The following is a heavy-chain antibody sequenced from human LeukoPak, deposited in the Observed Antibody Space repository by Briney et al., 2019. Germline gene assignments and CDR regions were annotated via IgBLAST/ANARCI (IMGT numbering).Heavy chain of an antibody. Sequence: SGPTLVNPTQTLTLTCTFSGFSFTTSQVGVGWIRQPPGKALEWIGYIYTSGSTNYNPSLKSRVTISVDTSKNQFSLKLSSVTAADTAVYYCARSRHYYYDSCGYPYVLDYWGQGTLVTVSS. V-gene: IGHV4-4*09. CDR1: GFSFTTSQVG. D-gene: IGHD3-22*01. CDR3: ARSRHYYYDSCGYPYVLDY. CDR2: IYTSGST. J-gene: IGHJ4*02.